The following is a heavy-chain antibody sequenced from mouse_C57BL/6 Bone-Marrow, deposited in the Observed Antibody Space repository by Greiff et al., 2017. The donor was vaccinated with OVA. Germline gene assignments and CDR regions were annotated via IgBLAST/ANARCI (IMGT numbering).Heavy chain of an antibody. V-gene: IGHV5-6*02. CDR2: ISSGGSYT. CDR3: ARRIYGNYPFYYAMDY. J-gene: IGHJ4*01. D-gene: IGHD2-1*01. Sequence: EVKLQESGGDLVKPGGSLKLSCAASGFTFSSYGMSWVRQTPDKRLEWVATISSGGSYTYYPDSVKGRFTISRDNAKNTLYLQMSSLKSEDTAMYYCARRIYGNYPFYYAMDYWGQGTSVTVSS. CDR1: GFTFSSYG.